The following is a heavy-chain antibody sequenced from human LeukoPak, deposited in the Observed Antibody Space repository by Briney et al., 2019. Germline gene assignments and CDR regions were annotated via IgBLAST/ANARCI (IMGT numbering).Heavy chain of an antibody. V-gene: IGHV4-34*01. CDR3: ARDRYSGYDFGGYYYGMDV. CDR1: GGSFSGYY. CDR2: INHSGST. D-gene: IGHD5-12*01. J-gene: IGHJ6*02. Sequence: SETLSLTCAVYGGSFSGYYWSWIRQPPGKGLEWIGEINHSGSTNYNPSLKSRVTISVDTSKNQFSLKLSSVTAADTAVYYCARDRYSGYDFGGYYYGMDVWGQGTTVTVSS.